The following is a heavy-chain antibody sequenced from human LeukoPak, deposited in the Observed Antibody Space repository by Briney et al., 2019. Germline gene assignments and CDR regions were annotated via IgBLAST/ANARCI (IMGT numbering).Heavy chain of an antibody. Sequence: GGSLRLSCTVTGFTVSSNSMSWVRQAPGKGLEWVSFIYSDNTHYSDSVKGRFTISRDNAKNSLYLQMNSLRAEDTAVYYCARGGPAAGRFDYWGQGTLVTVSS. CDR3: ARGGPAAGRFDY. V-gene: IGHV3-53*01. CDR1: GFTVSSNS. CDR2: IYSDNT. D-gene: IGHD6-13*01. J-gene: IGHJ4*02.